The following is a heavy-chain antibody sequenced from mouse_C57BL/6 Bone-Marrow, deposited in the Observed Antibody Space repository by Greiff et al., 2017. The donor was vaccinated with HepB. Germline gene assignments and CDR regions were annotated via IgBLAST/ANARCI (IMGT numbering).Heavy chain of an antibody. CDR3: ARDIPYYGSSDDYAMDY. D-gene: IGHD1-1*01. CDR2: IRNKANGYTT. Sequence: EVMLVESGGGLVQPGGSLSLSCAASGFTFTDYYMSWVRQPPGKALEWLGFIRNKANGYTTEYSASVKGRFTISRDNSQSILYLQMKALRAEDSATYYWARDIPYYGSSDDYAMDYWGQGTSVTVSS. CDR1: GFTFTDYY. J-gene: IGHJ4*01. V-gene: IGHV7-3*01.